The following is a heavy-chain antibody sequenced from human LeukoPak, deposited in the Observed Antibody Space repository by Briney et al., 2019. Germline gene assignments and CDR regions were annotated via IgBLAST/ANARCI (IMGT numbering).Heavy chain of an antibody. J-gene: IGHJ3*02. V-gene: IGHV1-69*04. CDR1: GDTSSSYA. CDR2: IIPIRGIA. CDR3: ARSTMIRQDAFDI. Sequence: GASVRVSCKASGDTSSSYAISGVPEAPGQGVEWRGRIIPIRGIANYAQKFQGRVTITADKSTSTAYMELSSLRSEDTAVYYRARSTMIRQDAFDIWGQGTMVTVSS. D-gene: IGHD3-22*01.